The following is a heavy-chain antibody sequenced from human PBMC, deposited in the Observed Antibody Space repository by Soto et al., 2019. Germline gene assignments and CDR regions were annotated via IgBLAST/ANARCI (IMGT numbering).Heavy chain of an antibody. Sequence: QVQLQQWGAGLLKPSETLSLTCAVYGGSFSGYYWSWIRQPPGKGLEWIGEINHSGSTNYNPSLKSRVTTSVDTSKNQFSRKLSSVTAADTAVYYCARVTGRYYYGMDVWGQGTTVTVSS. CDR3: ARVTGRYYYGMDV. J-gene: IGHJ6*02. CDR1: GGSFSGYY. CDR2: INHSGST. V-gene: IGHV4-34*01.